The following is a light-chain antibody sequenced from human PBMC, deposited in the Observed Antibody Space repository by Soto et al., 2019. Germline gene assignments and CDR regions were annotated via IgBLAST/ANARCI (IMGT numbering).Light chain of an antibody. J-gene: IGLJ3*02. CDR2: EDN. CDR3: QSYDSSNWV. Sequence: LTQPASVSGSPGKTVTISCTRSSGSIASNYVQWYHQRPGSAPTIVMYEDNQRPSGVPDRFSGSIDRSSNSASLTISGLKTEDEGDFYCQSYDSSNWVFGGGTKLTVL. V-gene: IGLV6-57*03. CDR1: SGSIASNY.